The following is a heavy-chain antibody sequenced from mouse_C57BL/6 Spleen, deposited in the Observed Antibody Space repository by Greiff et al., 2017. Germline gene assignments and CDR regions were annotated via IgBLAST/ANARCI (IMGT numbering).Heavy chain of an antibody. V-gene: IGHV14-2*01. J-gene: IGHJ2*01. CDR3: AGSDGSRYGNFDD. D-gene: IGHD1-1*01. CDR2: VEPEDGET. CDR1: GFNFTDYY. Sequence: VQLQQSGAELVKPGASVKLSCTASGFNFTDYYMHWVKQRPEQGLEWIGRVEPEDGETKYASKVQGKATITADTSSTTAYLQISSLTSEDTAVYYCAGSDGSRYGNFDDWGQGTTLTVSS.